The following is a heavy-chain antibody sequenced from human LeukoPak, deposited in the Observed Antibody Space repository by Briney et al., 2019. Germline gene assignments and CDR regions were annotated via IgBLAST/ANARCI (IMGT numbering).Heavy chain of an antibody. D-gene: IGHD6-19*01. CDR1: GFTFSSYA. V-gene: IGHV3-23*01. J-gene: IGHJ4*02. CDR2: ISGSGGST. CDR3: ARVGHSSGWYFDY. Sequence: GGSLRLSCAASGFTFSSYAMSWVRQAPGKGLEWVSAISGSGGSTYYADSVKGRFTISRDNSKNTLYLQMNSLRAEDTAVYYCARVGHSSGWYFDYWGQGTLVTVSS.